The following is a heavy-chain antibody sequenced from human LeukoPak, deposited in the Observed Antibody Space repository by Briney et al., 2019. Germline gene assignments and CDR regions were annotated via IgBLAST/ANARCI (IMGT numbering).Heavy chain of an antibody. CDR1: GFTFSSYA. CDR3: ARDKEKGGSGSKFDY. J-gene: IGHJ4*02. CDR2: ISGSGGST. V-gene: IGHV3-23*01. D-gene: IGHD3-10*01. Sequence: GGSLRLSCAASGFTFSSYAMSWVRQAPGKGLEWVSAISGSGGSTYYADSVKGRFTISRDNSKNSLYLQMNSLRAEDTAVYYCARDKEKGGSGSKFDYWGQGTLVTVSS.